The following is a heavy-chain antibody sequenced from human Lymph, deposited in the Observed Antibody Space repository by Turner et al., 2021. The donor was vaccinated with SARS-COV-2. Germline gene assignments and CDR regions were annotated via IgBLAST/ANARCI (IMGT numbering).Heavy chain of an antibody. D-gene: IGHD2-21*02. V-gene: IGHV3-21*01. CDR2: ITFTRSYI. Sequence: EVQLVESGGGLVKPGGSLSPSCSASGFTFSSYSMNWVRQAPGKGLAWVSSITFTRSYIYYADSVKGRFTISRDNAKNSLYLQMNSLRAEDTAVYYCARGPPDFPYYFDYWGQGTLVTVSS. CDR1: GFTFSSYS. J-gene: IGHJ4*02. CDR3: ARGPPDFPYYFDY.